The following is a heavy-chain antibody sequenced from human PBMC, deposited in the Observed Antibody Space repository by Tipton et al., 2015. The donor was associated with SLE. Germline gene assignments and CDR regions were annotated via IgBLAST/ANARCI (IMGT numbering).Heavy chain of an antibody. CDR2: ISWNGGRT. CDR3: ARAFASGSWERDAFDI. Sequence: SLRLSCAASGFTFDDHGLSWVRQAPGKGLEWVSGISWNGGRTGYTDSVKGRFTISRDNAKNSLYLQMIGLRAEDTALYFCARAFASGSWERDAFDIWGPGTMVTVSS. J-gene: IGHJ3*02. D-gene: IGHD6-13*01. CDR1: GFTFDDHG. V-gene: IGHV3-20*04.